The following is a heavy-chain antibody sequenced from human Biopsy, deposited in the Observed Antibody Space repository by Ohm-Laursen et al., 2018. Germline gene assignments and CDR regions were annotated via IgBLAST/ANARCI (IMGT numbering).Heavy chain of an antibody. V-gene: IGHV1-2*02. CDR2: ISPKSGGT. CDR3: ATKLTGYFHH. J-gene: IGHJ1*01. CDR1: GFSFTGYY. Sequence: ASVKVSCKASGFSFTGYYIHWVRQAPGQGLEWMGWISPKSGGTNYAQKFQGNITMTKNTSMSTAYMEMSRLRSDDTAVYYCATKLTGYFHHWGQGTLVIVSS. D-gene: IGHD3-9*01.